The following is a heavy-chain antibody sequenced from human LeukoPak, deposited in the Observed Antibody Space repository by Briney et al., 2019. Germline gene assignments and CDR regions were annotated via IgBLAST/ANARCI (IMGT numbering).Heavy chain of an antibody. CDR2: IYTSGST. CDR3: ARGVRYYDSSGYPYDAFDI. D-gene: IGHD3-22*01. CDR1: GGSISSYY. V-gene: IGHV4-4*07. Sequence: SETLSLTCTVSGGSISSYYWSWIRQPAGKGLEWIGRIYTSGSTNYNPSLKSRVTMSVDTSKNQFSLKLSSVTAADTAVYYCARGVRYYDSSGYPYDAFDIWGQGTMVTVSS. J-gene: IGHJ3*02.